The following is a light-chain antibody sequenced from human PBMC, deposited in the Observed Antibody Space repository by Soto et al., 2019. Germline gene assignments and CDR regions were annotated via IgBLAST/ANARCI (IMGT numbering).Light chain of an antibody. Sequence: QYVLTQPASVSGYPGQSITISCAGTSSDVGSYNLVSWYQNHPGKAPKLMIYEGSKRPSGVSNRFSGSKSGNTASLTISGLQAADEADYFCFSYAGSSTYVFGTGTKVTVL. J-gene: IGLJ1*01. CDR1: SSDVGSYNL. V-gene: IGLV2-23*01. CDR2: EGS. CDR3: FSYAGSSTYV.